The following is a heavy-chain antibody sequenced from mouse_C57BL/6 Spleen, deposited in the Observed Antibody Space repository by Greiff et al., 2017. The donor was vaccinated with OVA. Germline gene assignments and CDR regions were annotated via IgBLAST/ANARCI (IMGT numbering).Heavy chain of an antibody. Sequence: QVQLQQPGAELVRPGTSVKLSCKASGYTFTSYWMHWVKQRPGQGLEWIGVIDPSDSYTNYNQKFKGKATLTVDTSSSTAYMQLSSLTSEDSAVYYCARQLRLRDAMDYWGQGTSVTVSS. CDR2: IDPSDSYT. CDR1: GYTFTSYW. D-gene: IGHD3-2*02. CDR3: ARQLRLRDAMDY. J-gene: IGHJ4*01. V-gene: IGHV1-59*01.